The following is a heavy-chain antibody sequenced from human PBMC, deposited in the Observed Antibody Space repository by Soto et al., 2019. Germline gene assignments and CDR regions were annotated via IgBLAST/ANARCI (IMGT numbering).Heavy chain of an antibody. CDR3: AKGGRQWLVTSDFNY. V-gene: IGHV3-30*18. CDR1: GFTFSDYA. D-gene: IGHD6-19*01. J-gene: IGHJ4*02. Sequence: VQLVESGGGVVQPGRSLRLSCAASGFTFSDYAMHWVRQAPGKGLEWVAVVSHDGRNTHYADSVKGRFTISRDSSKKTVSLEMPSLGAEATAVYYCAKGGRQWLVTSDFNYWGQGALVTVSS. CDR2: VSHDGRNT.